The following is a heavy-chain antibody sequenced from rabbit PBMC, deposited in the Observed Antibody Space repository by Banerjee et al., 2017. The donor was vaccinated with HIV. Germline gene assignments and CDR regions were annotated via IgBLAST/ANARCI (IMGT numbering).Heavy chain of an antibody. CDR1: GFDFSSYS. D-gene: IGHD7-1*01. J-gene: IGHJ4*01. CDR2: IYPIFCLT. V-gene: IGHV1S7*01. Sequence: QSLEESGGGLVQPGGSLKLSCKASGFDFSSYSMSWVRQAPGKGLEWVGYIYPIFCLTYFAPWGNGRFSSSSHNAQNTIYLQLNSLTAADTATYFCVREAGYAGYPVANLWAHGTLVTVS. CDR3: VREAGYAGYPVANL.